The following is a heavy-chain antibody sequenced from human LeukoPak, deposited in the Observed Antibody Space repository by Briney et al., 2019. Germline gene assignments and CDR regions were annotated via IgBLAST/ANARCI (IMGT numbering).Heavy chain of an antibody. D-gene: IGHD2-21*02. V-gene: IGHV3-21*01. CDR3: AREVVVVTAIGGAHDY. Sequence: GGSLRLSCAASGFTFSAYWMHWVRQAPGKGLEWVSSISGSSSYIYYADSVKGRFTISRDNAKNSLYLQMNSLRAEDTAVYYCAREVVVVTAIGGAHDYWGQGTLVTVSS. J-gene: IGHJ4*02. CDR2: ISGSSSYI. CDR1: GFTFSAYW.